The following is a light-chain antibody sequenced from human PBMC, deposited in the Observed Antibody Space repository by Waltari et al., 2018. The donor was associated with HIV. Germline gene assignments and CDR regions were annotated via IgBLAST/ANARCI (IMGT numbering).Light chain of an antibody. V-gene: IGKV3-15*01. Sequence: IVMTQSPSILAVPPGERATLSCRASQSVSRNLAWYQQRPGQAPRLLIYGASVRATDIPARFSGSGSGTEFTLTISSLQSEDFAFYSCQQYNHWPLVFGQGTRVEV. J-gene: IGKJ1*01. CDR1: QSVSRN. CDR3: QQYNHWPLV. CDR2: GAS.